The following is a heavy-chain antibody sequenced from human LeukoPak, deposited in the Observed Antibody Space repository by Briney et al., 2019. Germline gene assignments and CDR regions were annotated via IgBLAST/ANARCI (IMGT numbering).Heavy chain of an antibody. CDR1: GGSISSYF. V-gene: IGHV4-59*08. CDR3: ARHAVQLEPFDY. D-gene: IGHD1-1*01. CDR2: MYYTGNT. Sequence: PSETLSLTCSVSGGSISSYFWSWIRQPPGKGLEWIGSMYYTGNTNYNPSLKSRVTISVDTSKTQYSLKLSSVTAADTAVCCCARHAVQLEPFDYWGQGTLVTVSS. J-gene: IGHJ4*02.